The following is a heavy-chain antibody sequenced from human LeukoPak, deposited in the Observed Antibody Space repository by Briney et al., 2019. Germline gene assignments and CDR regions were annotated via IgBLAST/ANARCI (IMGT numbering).Heavy chain of an antibody. V-gene: IGHV3-74*01. CDR3: ARDRLYTRDY. J-gene: IGHJ4*02. CDR1: DLISFSMSW. D-gene: IGHD1-14*01. CDR2: INSDGSMT. Sequence: GGSLRLSCAASDLISFSMSWMHWVRQAPGQGLMWVSLINSDGSMTSYADSVKGRFTISRDNAKNTLYLQMNGLSVEDTAVYYCARDRLYTRDYWGQGTLVTVSS.